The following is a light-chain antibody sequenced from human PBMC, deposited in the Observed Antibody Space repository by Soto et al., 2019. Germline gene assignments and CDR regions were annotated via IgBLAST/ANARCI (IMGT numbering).Light chain of an antibody. Sequence: EVVLTQSPGTVSLSPGERATLSCRASQSITSSYIAWYQEKPGQAPRLLIYAASSRATGIPDRFSGSGSGTDFTLSMSRLEPEDFEVYYCQQYGSSGTWTFGRGTKVEI. J-gene: IGKJ1*01. CDR1: QSITSSY. V-gene: IGKV3-20*01. CDR3: QQYGSSGTWT. CDR2: AAS.